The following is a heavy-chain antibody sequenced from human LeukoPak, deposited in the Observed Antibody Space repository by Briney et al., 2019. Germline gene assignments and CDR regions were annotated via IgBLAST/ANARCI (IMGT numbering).Heavy chain of an antibody. D-gene: IGHD6-19*01. Sequence: SVKVSCKASGYTFTSYGISWVRQAPGQGLEWMGWISAYNGNTNYAQKLQGRVTMTTDTSTSTAYMELRSLRSDDTAVYYCARDWDYSSGWYGYYYYYMDVWGKGTTVTVSS. CDR2: ISAYNGNT. CDR3: ARDWDYSSGWYGYYYYYMDV. CDR1: GYTFTSYG. V-gene: IGHV1-18*01. J-gene: IGHJ6*03.